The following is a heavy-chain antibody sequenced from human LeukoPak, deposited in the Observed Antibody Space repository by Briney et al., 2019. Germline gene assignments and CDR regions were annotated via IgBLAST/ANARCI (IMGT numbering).Heavy chain of an antibody. Sequence: GGSLRLSCAASGFTFSSYAMSWVRQAPGKGLEWVSAISGSGGSTYYADFVKGRFTISRDNSKNTLYLQMNSLRAEDTAVYYCAKEIASSGWSAAGYWGQGTLVTVSS. V-gene: IGHV3-23*01. CDR3: AKEIASSGWSAAGY. D-gene: IGHD6-19*01. CDR2: ISGSGGST. CDR1: GFTFSSYA. J-gene: IGHJ4*02.